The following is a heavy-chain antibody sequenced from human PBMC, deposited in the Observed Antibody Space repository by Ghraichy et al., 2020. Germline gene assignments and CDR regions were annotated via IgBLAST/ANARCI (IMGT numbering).Heavy chain of an antibody. D-gene: IGHD3-10*01. V-gene: IGHV4-61*02. J-gene: IGHJ3*02. CDR3: ARDRGQLWFGATFQAFDI. CDR1: GGSISSGSYY. Sequence: SETLSLTCTVSGGSISSGSYYWSWIRQPAGKGLEWIGRIYTSGSTNYNPSLKSRVTISVDTSKNQFSLKLSSVTAADTAVYYCARDRGQLWFGATFQAFDIWGQGTMVTVSS. CDR2: IYTSGST.